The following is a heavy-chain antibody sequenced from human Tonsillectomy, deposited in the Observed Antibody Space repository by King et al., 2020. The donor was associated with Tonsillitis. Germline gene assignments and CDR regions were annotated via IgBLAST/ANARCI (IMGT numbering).Heavy chain of an antibody. Sequence: VQLVESGGGLVQPGGSLRLSCAAPGLVFKSYAMNWVRQAPGKGLEWVAVISGNVGSNYYADSVKCRFTISRDNSKNTRYLQMNSLRDEDTAVYYCAKSLRMVTATSDVFDIWGQGTMVTVSS. CDR1: GLVFKSYA. CDR2: ISGNVGSN. D-gene: IGHD2-15*01. J-gene: IGHJ3*02. CDR3: AKSLRMVTATSDVFDI. V-gene: IGHV3-23*04.